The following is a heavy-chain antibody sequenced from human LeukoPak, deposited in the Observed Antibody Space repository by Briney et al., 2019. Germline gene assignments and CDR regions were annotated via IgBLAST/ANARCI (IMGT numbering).Heavy chain of an antibody. CDR2: IYYSGST. V-gene: IGHV4-39*01. D-gene: IGHD6-19*01. CDR1: GGSISSSSYY. Sequence: PSETLSLTCTVSGGSISSSSYYWGWIRQPPGTGLEWIGSIYYSGSTYYNPSLKSRVTISVDTSKNQFSLKLSSVTAADTAVYYCASSLGSSGWYVWFDPWGQGTLVTVSS. J-gene: IGHJ5*02. CDR3: ASSLGSSGWYVWFDP.